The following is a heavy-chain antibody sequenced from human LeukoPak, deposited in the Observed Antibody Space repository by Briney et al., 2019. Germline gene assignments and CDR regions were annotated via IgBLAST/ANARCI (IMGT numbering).Heavy chain of an antibody. CDR2: IYSGGST. V-gene: IGHV3-53*01. CDR1: GFTVSSNY. J-gene: IGHJ4*02. CDR3: AREPIAAAGTGSFDY. D-gene: IGHD6-13*01. Sequence: PGGSLRLSCAASGFTVSSNYMSWVRQAPGKGLEWVSVIYSGGSTYYADSVKGRFTISRGNSKNTLYLQMNSLRAEDTAVYYCAREPIAAAGTGSFDYWGQGTLVTVSS.